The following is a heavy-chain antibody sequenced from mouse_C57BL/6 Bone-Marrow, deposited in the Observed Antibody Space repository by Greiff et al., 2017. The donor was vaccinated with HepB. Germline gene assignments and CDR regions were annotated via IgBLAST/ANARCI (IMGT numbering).Heavy chain of an antibody. CDR1: GYTFTSYT. Sequence: VQLQESGAELARPGASVKMSCKASGYTFTSYTMHWVKQRPGQGLEWIGYINPSSGYTKYNQKFKDKATLTADKSSSTAYMQLSSLTSEDSAVYYCAFYDYDYFYYWGQGTTLTVSS. CDR2: INPSSGYT. J-gene: IGHJ2*01. CDR3: AFYDYDYFYY. D-gene: IGHD2-4*01. V-gene: IGHV1-4*01.